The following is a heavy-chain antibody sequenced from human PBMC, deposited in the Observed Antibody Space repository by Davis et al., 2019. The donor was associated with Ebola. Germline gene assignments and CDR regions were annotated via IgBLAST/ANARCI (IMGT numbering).Heavy chain of an antibody. D-gene: IGHD6-13*01. CDR1: GFTFSSYG. V-gene: IGHV3-30*18. CDR3: AKKIRSSSWEE. Sequence: GESLKISCAASGFTFSSYGMHWVRQAPGKGLEWVAVISYDGSNKYYADSVKGRFTISRDNSKNTLYLQMNNLRAEDTAVYYCAKKIRSSSWEEWGQGTLVTVSS. CDR2: ISYDGSNK. J-gene: IGHJ4*02.